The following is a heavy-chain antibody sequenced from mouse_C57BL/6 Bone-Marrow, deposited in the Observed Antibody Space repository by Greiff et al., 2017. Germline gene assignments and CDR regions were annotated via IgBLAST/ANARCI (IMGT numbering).Heavy chain of an antibody. V-gene: IGHV15-2*01. CDR1: DSEVFPIAY. CDR2: ILPSIGRT. D-gene: IGHD1-1*01. CDR3: ARGIPNYYGRGAMDY. J-gene: IGHJ4*01. Sequence: VQLQQSGSELRSPGSSVKLSCKDFDSEVFPIAYMSWVRQKPGHGFEWIGGILPSIGRTIYGEKFEDKATLDADTLSNTAYLELNSLTSEDSAIYYCARGIPNYYGRGAMDYWGQGTSVTVSS.